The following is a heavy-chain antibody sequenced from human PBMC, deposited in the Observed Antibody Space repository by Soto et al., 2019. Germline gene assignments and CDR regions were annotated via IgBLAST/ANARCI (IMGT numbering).Heavy chain of an antibody. CDR1: GGSFRGYF. J-gene: IGHJ4*02. Sequence: SETLSLTCAVSGGSFRGYFWGWIRQPPAKGLEWIGEINDSGNTYYNPSFKSRLTISVDTSTSQISLRLTSVTAADSAVYYCQGGDFWGQGTRVTVSS. D-gene: IGHD3-16*01. V-gene: IGHV4-34*01. CDR2: INDSGNT. CDR3: QGGDF.